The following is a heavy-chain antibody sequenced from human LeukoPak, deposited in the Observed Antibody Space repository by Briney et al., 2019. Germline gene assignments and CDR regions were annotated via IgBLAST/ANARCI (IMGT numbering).Heavy chain of an antibody. D-gene: IGHD1-1*01. J-gene: IGHJ4*02. V-gene: IGHV4-39*01. CDR1: GGSISSSSDF. Sequence: PSETLSLTCTVSGGSISSSSDFWGWIRQPPGKGLEWIGSIYYSGRTYNNPPLKSRVTISVDTSKNQFSLKLSPVTAADTAVYYCARHRWDGTFNFDYWGQGTLVPVSS. CDR2: IYYSGRT. CDR3: ARHRWDGTFNFDY.